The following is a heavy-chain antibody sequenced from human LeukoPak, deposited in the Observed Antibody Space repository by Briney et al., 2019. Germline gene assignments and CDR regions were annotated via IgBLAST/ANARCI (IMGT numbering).Heavy chain of an antibody. J-gene: IGHJ4*02. V-gene: IGHV4-59*01. CDR1: GDSISGSY. CDR3: ARGGSYSAY. Sequence: SETLSLTCTISGDSISGSYWSWIRQPPGKGLEWIGYIYYTGSTDYNPSLKSRVTISLDASKNQFSLKMGSVTAADTAVYYCARGGSYSAYWGQGTLVTVSS. CDR2: IYYTGST. D-gene: IGHD1-26*01.